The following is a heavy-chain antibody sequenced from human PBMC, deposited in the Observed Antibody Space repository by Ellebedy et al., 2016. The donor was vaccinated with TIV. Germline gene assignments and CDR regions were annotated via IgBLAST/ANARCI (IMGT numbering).Heavy chain of an antibody. CDR3: ARGRGYSFDVCDV. J-gene: IGHJ3*01. Sequence: AASVTVSCKASGYSFSSYYMHWVRQAPGQGLEWMGIINPNDDTKYYTQNFQGRVTVTRDTSANTVYMELSSLRSEDTAVYYCARGRGYSFDVCDVWGQGTMVAVS. CDR2: INPNDDTK. V-gene: IGHV1-46*01. D-gene: IGHD5-18*01. CDR1: GYSFSSYY.